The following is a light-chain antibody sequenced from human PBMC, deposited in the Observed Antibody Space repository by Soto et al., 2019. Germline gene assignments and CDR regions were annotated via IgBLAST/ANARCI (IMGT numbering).Light chain of an antibody. CDR2: GAS. Sequence: EIVLTQSPGTLSLSPGERATLSCRASQSVSSSYLAWYQQKPGQAPRLLIYGASSRATGIPDRFSGSGSGTDFTLTINRLEPEDFAVYYCQQYGSSPLFTFGRGTKVDIK. J-gene: IGKJ3*01. V-gene: IGKV3-20*01. CDR1: QSVSSSY. CDR3: QQYGSSPLFT.